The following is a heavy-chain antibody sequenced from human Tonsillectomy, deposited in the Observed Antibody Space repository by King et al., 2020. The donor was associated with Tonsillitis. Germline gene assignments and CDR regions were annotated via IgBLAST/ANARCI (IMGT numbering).Heavy chain of an antibody. CDR1: GFTFSSYA. CDR3: ARVAASFGSPYYYMDV. J-gene: IGHJ6*03. V-gene: IGHV3-30*01. Sequence: VQLVESGGGVVQPGRSPRLSCAASGFTFSSYAMHWVRQAPGKGLEWVAVISYDGSNKNYADSVKGRFTISRDNSKNTLYLQMNSLRAEDTAVYYCARVAASFGSPYYYMDV. CDR2: ISYDGSNK. D-gene: IGHD5-18*01.